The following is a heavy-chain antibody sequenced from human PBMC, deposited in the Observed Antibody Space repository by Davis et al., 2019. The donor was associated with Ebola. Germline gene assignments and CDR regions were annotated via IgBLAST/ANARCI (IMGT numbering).Heavy chain of an antibody. CDR1: GFTFSSYS. V-gene: IGHV3-21*04. D-gene: IGHD2/OR15-2a*01. CDR3: VKDTSNIWFDV. J-gene: IGHJ3*01. Sequence: GESLKISCAASGFTFSSYSMNWVRQAPGKGLEWVSSISSSSSYIYYADSVKGRFTISRDNSKNTLHLQMNSLRVEDTAMYYCVKDTSNIWFDVWGQGTLVTVSA. CDR2: ISSSSSYI.